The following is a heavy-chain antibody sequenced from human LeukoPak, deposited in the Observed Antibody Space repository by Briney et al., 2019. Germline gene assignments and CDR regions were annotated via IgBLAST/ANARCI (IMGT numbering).Heavy chain of an antibody. V-gene: IGHV1-46*01. J-gene: IGHJ4*02. CDR1: GYTFTSYG. CDR2: INPSGGST. Sequence: ASVKVSCKASGYTFTSYGISWVRQAPGQGLEWMGIINPSGGSTSYAQKFQGRVTMTRDMSTSTVYMELSSLRSDDTAAYYCARGYSTSWYDDYWGQGTLVTVSS. CDR3: ARGYSTSWYDDY. D-gene: IGHD6-13*01.